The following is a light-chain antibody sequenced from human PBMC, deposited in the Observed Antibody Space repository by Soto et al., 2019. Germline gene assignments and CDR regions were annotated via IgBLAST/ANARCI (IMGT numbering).Light chain of an antibody. CDR1: SSDVGNSNY. V-gene: IGLV2-14*01. CDR3: SSYKSSTTYV. Sequence: QSALTQPASVSGSPGQSIIISCTGNSSDVGNSNYVSWYQQRPGKAPKLLIYDVSDRPSGISNRFSGSTSGNTASLIISGLPAEEESDYYCSSYKSSTTYVFGTGTKLTVL. CDR2: DVS. J-gene: IGLJ1*01.